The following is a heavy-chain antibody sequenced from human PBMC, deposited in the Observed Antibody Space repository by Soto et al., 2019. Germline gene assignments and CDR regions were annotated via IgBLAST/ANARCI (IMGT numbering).Heavy chain of an antibody. J-gene: IGHJ5*02. D-gene: IGHD1-26*01. Sequence: VASVKVSCKASGYIFTSYGISWVRQAPGQGLEWMGWISTDNGNTDYAQKFQGRVTMTTDTSTRTAYMELRSLRSDDTAVYYCARAWTAGATKGWFDPWGQGTLVTVSS. CDR3: ARAWTAGATKGWFDP. V-gene: IGHV1-18*04. CDR1: GYIFTSYG. CDR2: ISTDNGNT.